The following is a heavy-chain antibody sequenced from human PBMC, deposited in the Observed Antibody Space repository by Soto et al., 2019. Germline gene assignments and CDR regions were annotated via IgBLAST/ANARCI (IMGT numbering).Heavy chain of an antibody. CDR3: AKGQAAAAYNWFDP. CDR2: ISGSGGST. J-gene: IGHJ5*02. CDR1: GFTFSSYA. Sequence: EVQLLESGGGLVQPGGSLRLSCAASGFTFSSYAMSWVRQAPGKGLEWVSAISGSGGSTYYADSVKGQFTISRDNSKNPLYLQMNSLRAEATAVYYCAKGQAAAAYNWFDPWGQGTLVTVSS. V-gene: IGHV3-23*01. D-gene: IGHD6-13*01.